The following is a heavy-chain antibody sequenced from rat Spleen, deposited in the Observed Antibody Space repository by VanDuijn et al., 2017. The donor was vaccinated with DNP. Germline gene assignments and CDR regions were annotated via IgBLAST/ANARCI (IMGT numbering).Heavy chain of an antibody. CDR1: GFTFSSFP. CDR3: TRDTGDYYSALFDY. J-gene: IGHJ2*01. V-gene: IGHV5-46*01. D-gene: IGHD1-6*01. Sequence: EVQLVESGGGLVQPGGSMKLSCAASGFTFSSFPMAWVRQAPTKGLEWVATIFTSGGTAYYRDSVKGRFTVSRDNAKSTLYLQMNSLRSEDTATYYCTRDTGDYYSALFDYWGQGVMVTVSS. CDR2: IFTSGGTA.